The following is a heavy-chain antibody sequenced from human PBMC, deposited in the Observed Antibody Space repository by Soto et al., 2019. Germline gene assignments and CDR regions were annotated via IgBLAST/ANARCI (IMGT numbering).Heavy chain of an antibody. CDR1: GFTFDDYA. J-gene: IGHJ5*02. CDR2: ISWNSGSI. Sequence: QPGGSLRLSCAASGFTFDDYAMHWVRQAPGKGLEWVSGISWNSGSIGYADSVKGRCTISRDNAKNSLYLQMNSLRAEDTALYYCAKDNCSGGSCYPGGWFDPWGQGTLVTVSS. V-gene: IGHV3-9*01. CDR3: AKDNCSGGSCYPGGWFDP. D-gene: IGHD2-15*01.